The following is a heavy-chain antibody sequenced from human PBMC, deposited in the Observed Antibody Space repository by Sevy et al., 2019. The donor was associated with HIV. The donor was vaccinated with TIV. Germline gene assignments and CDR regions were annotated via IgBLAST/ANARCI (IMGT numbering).Heavy chain of an antibody. CDR1: GFTVSSNY. J-gene: IGHJ4*02. Sequence: GGSLRLSCAASGFTVSSNYMSWVRQAPGKGLEWVSVIYSGGSTYYADSVKGRFTISREKSKNTLYLQMNSLRAEDTAVYYCARGHCSGGSCYPADFWGQGTLVTVSS. CDR2: IYSGGST. CDR3: ARGHCSGGSCYPADF. D-gene: IGHD2-15*01. V-gene: IGHV3-53*01.